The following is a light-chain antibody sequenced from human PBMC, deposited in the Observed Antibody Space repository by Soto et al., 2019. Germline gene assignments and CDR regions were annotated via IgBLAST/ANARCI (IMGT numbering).Light chain of an antibody. CDR2: GAS. CDR3: QQYHNWPPQYT. CDR1: QTVSSN. J-gene: IGKJ2*01. V-gene: IGKV3-15*01. Sequence: EIVMTQSPATLSVSPGERATVSCRASQTVSSNLAWYQQKPCQAPRLLIHGASTRATGVPARFSGSGSGTEFTLTISSLQSEDFAVYYCQQYHNWPPQYTFGQGNKLQMK.